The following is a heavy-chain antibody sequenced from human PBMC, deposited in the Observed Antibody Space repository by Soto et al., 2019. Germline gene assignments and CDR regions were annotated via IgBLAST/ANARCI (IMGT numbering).Heavy chain of an antibody. J-gene: IGHJ6*02. CDR2: ISYDGSNK. CDR3: ATEHSGAADYYYYGMDV. V-gene: IGHV3-30-3*01. Sequence: PGGSLRLSCAASGFTFSSYAMHWVRQAPGKGLEWVAVISYDGSNKYYADSVKGRFTISRDNSKNTLYLQMNSLRAEDTAVYYCATEHSGAADYYYYGMDVWGQGTTVTVSS. CDR1: GFTFSSYA. D-gene: IGHD6-13*01.